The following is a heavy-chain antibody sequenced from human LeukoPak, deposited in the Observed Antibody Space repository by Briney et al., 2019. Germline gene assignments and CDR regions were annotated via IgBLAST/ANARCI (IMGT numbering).Heavy chain of an antibody. J-gene: IGHJ4*02. D-gene: IGHD2-8*02. CDR1: GFTFSDYY. CDR2: IKSKTDGGTT. V-gene: IGHV3-15*01. Sequence: PGGSLRLSCAASGFTFSDYYMSWIRQAPGKGLEWVGRIKSKTDGGTTDYAAPVKGRFTISRDDSKNTLYLQMNSLKTEDTAVYYCTTFWSAPGGYWGQGTLVTVSS. CDR3: TTFWSAPGGY.